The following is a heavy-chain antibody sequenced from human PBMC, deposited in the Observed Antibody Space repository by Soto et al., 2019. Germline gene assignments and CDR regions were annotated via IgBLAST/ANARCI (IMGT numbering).Heavy chain of an antibody. CDR2: IYPGDSDT. V-gene: IGHV5-51*01. J-gene: IGHJ5*02. CDR1: GYSFTSYW. CDR3: ARLAGYCSGGSCYSYNWFDP. D-gene: IGHD2-15*01. Sequence: PGESLKISCKGSGYSFTSYWIGWVRQMPGKGLEWMGIIYPGDSDTRYSPSFQGQVTISADKSISTAYLRWSSLKASDTAMYYCARLAGYCSGGSCYSYNWFDPWGQGTLVTVSS.